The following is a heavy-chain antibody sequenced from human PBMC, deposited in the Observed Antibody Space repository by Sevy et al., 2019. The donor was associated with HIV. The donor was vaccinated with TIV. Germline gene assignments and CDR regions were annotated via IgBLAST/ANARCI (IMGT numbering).Heavy chain of an antibody. Sequence: GGSLRLSCAASGFTFTYYAMNWVRQAPGKGLEWVSGISGSGGSTYYADSVKGRFTISRDNSKNTLHLQMRSLRDEDTAVYYCAKESGTIVPASYFDFWGQGTLVTVSS. D-gene: IGHD2-2*01. CDR2: ISGSGGST. V-gene: IGHV3-23*01. CDR3: AKESGTIVPASYFDF. J-gene: IGHJ4*02. CDR1: GFTFTYYA.